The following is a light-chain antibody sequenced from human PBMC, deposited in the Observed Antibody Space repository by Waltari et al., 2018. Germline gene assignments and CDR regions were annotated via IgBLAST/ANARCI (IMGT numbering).Light chain of an antibody. CDR1: SSDVGNVTR. V-gene: IGLV2-23*02. CDR3: SSYAGSSKGV. CDR2: AVS. Sequence: QSALTQPASVSGSPGQSLTISCTGTSSDVGNVTRSSWYHQHPGKAPKLMIYAVSKRPSGVSDRFSGSKSGDMASLTISGLQPEDEAEYFCSSYAGSSKGVFGGGTKVTVL. J-gene: IGLJ2*01.